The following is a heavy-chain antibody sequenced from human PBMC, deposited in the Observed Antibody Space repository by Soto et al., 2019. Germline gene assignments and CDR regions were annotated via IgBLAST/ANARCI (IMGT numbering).Heavy chain of an antibody. V-gene: IGHV1-18*01. J-gene: IGHJ6*03. Sequence: ASVKVSCKASGYTFTSYGISWVRQAPGQGLEWMGWISAYNGNTNYAQKLQGRVTMTTDTSTSTAYMELRSLRSDDTAVYYCARDQALSLRECCYDILTGYSPYYYYMDVWGKGTTVTVSS. CDR1: GYTFTSYG. CDR3: ARDQALSLRECCYDILTGYSPYYYYMDV. CDR2: ISAYNGNT. D-gene: IGHD3-9*01.